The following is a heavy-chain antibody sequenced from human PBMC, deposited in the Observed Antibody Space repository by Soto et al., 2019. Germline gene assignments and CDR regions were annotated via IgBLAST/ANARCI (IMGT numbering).Heavy chain of an antibody. V-gene: IGHV3-23*01. J-gene: IGHJ4*02. CDR1: GFTFSSYA. Sequence: PGGSLRLSCAASGFTFSSYAMSWVRQAPGKGLGWVSAISGSGGSTYYADSVKGRFTISRDNSKNTLYLQMNSLRAEDTAVYYCAKGLHKYSSSCFDYWGQGTLVTVSS. D-gene: IGHD6-13*01. CDR3: AKGLHKYSSSCFDY. CDR2: ISGSGGST.